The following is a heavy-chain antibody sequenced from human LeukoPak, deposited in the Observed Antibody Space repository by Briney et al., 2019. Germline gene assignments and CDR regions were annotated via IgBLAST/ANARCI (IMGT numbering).Heavy chain of an antibody. D-gene: IGHD4-23*01. V-gene: IGHV4-59*08. Sequence: SETLSLTCTVSGGSISSYYWSWIRQPPGKGPEWIGYIYYSGSTNYNPSLKSRVTISVDTSKNQFSLKLSSVTAADTAVYYCARLRGGPPDYWGQGTLVTVSS. J-gene: IGHJ4*02. CDR2: IYYSGST. CDR3: ARLRGGPPDY. CDR1: GGSISSYY.